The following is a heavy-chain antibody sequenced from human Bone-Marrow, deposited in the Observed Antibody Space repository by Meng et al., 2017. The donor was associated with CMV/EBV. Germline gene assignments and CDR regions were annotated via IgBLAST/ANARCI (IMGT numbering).Heavy chain of an antibody. CDR2: VIPSLDTS. Sequence: SGGSFSGHAISWVRQAPGQGLEWMGGVIPSLDTSNYSQKCQGRLAITTDDSMSTAYMELTGLRSEDTAVYYCARSSLGYGGNMEFDFWGQGTLVTVSS. CDR1: GGSFSGHA. V-gene: IGHV1-69*05. D-gene: IGHD4-23*01. J-gene: IGHJ4*02. CDR3: ARSSLGYGGNMEFDF.